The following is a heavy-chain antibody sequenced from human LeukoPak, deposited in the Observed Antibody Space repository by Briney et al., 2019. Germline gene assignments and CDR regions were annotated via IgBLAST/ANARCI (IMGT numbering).Heavy chain of an antibody. CDR2: INHSGST. CDR1: GGSISSSRYY. J-gene: IGHJ6*03. V-gene: IGHV4-39*07. Sequence: SETLSLTCIVSGGSISSSRYYWAWIRQPPGKGLEWIGEINHSGSTNYNPSLKSRVTISVDTSKNQFSLKLSSVTAADTAVYYCARGSRDGYNLGYYMDVWGKGTTVTVSS. CDR3: ARGSRDGYNLGYYMDV. D-gene: IGHD5-24*01.